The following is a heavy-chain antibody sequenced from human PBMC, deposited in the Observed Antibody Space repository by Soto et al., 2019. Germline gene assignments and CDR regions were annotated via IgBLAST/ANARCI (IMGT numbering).Heavy chain of an antibody. CDR3: ARRAIVVRGVTSYYFDN. Sequence: PGESLKISCKASGYSFTSHWIGWVRQVPGKGPEWMGIVDPGDSDSRYSPSFQGQVTISADKSVNTAYLQWSSLKASDTAMYYCARRAIVVRGVTSYYFDNWGQGTLVTVSS. D-gene: IGHD3-10*01. CDR2: VDPGDSDS. J-gene: IGHJ4*02. V-gene: IGHV5-51*01. CDR1: GYSFTSHW.